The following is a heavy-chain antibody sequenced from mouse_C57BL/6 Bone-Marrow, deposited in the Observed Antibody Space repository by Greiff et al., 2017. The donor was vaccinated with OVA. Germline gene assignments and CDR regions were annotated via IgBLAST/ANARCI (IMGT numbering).Heavy chain of an antibody. D-gene: IGHD1-1*02. CDR1: GFNIKNTY. Sequence: EVQLQQSVAELVRPGASVKLSCTASGFNIKNTYMHWVKQRPEQGLEWIGRIDPANGNTKYAPKFQGKATITADTSSNTAYLQLSSLTSEDTAIYDCAGSPGGYPTHPYWYFDVWGTGTTVTVSA. CDR2: IDPANGNT. CDR3: AGSPGGYPTHPYWYFDV. V-gene: IGHV14-3*01. J-gene: IGHJ1*03.